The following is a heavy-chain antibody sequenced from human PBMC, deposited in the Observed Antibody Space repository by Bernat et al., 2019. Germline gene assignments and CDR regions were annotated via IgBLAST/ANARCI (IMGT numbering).Heavy chain of an antibody. CDR3: ARTPIAVAGYYNWFDP. J-gene: IGHJ5*02. V-gene: IGHV3-48*01. D-gene: IGHD6-19*01. CDR1: GFTFSSCS. Sequence: EVQLVESGGGLVQPGGSLRLSCAASGFTFSSCSMNWVRQAPGKGLEWVSYISSSSKTVYYADSVRGRFSISRDNAKNSLYLQMNSLRAEDTAVYYCARTPIAVAGYYNWFDPWGQGTLVTVSS. CDR2: ISSSSKTV.